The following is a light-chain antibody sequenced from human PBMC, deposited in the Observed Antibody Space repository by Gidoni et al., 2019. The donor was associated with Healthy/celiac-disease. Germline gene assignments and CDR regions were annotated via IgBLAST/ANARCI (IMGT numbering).Light chain of an antibody. J-gene: IGKJ1*01. CDR1: QRVSRN. V-gene: IGKV3-15*01. CDR3: QQYNNAWT. Sequence: EIVMTQSPATLSVSPGERAPLSCRASQRVSRNLAWYQQKPGQAPRLLIYGASTRATGIPARFSGSGSGTEFTLTISSLQSEDFAVYYCQQYNNAWTFGQGTKVEIK. CDR2: GAS.